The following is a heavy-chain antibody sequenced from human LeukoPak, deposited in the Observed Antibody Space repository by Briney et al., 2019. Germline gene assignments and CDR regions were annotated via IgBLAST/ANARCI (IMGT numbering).Heavy chain of an antibody. CDR2: ISGSGGST. Sequence: GGSLRLSCAASGLTFSSYWMHWVRQAPGKGLEWVSAISGSGGSTYYADSVKGRITSSRDNSKNTLYLQMNSLRDEDTAVYYCAKLVPPPLYGMDVWGQGTTVTVSS. V-gene: IGHV3-23*01. CDR1: GLTFSSYW. J-gene: IGHJ6*02. CDR3: AKLVPPPLYGMDV.